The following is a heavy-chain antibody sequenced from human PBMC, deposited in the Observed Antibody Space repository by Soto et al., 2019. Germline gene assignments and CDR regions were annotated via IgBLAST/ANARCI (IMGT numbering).Heavy chain of an antibody. Sequence: QVQLVQSGAEVKKPGASVKVSCKASGYTFTSYGISWVRQAPGQGLEWMGWISAYNGNTNYAQKLQGRVTMTTDTSTSTGYMELRSLRSDDTAVYYCAGDLRLLWLTGYYYGMDVWGQGTTVTVSS. V-gene: IGHV1-18*04. D-gene: IGHD5-12*01. CDR3: AGDLRLLWLTGYYYGMDV. J-gene: IGHJ6*02. CDR2: ISAYNGNT. CDR1: GYTFTSYG.